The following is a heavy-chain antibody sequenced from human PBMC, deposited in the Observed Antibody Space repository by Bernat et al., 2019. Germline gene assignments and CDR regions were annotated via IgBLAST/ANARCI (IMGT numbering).Heavy chain of an antibody. CDR3: ARARDGYNFGYFDY. J-gene: IGHJ4*02. V-gene: IGHV1-69*06. Sequence: QVQLVQSGAEVKKPGSSVKVSCKASGYTFSSYAISWVRQAPGQGLEWMGGIIPIFGTANYAQKFQGRVTITADKSTSTAYMELSSLRSEDTAVYYCARARDGYNFGYFDYWGQGTLVTVSS. D-gene: IGHD5-24*01. CDR1: GYTFSSYA. CDR2: IIPIFGTA.